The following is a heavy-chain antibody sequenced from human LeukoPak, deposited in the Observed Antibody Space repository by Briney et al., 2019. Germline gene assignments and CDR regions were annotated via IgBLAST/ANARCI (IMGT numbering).Heavy chain of an antibody. V-gene: IGHV3-7*01. D-gene: IGHD1-26*01. Sequence: GGTLRLSCAASGFIFSSHGMNWVRQAPGKGLEWVANIKQDGSEKFYVDSVKGRFTISRDNAKNSLYLQMNSLRAEDTAVYYCASHRGEGATSSLDYWGQGTLVTVSS. J-gene: IGHJ4*02. CDR2: IKQDGSEK. CDR3: ASHRGEGATSSLDY. CDR1: GFIFSSHG.